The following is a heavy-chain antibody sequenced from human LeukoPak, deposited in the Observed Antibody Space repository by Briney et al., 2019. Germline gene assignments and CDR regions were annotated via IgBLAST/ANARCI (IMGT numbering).Heavy chain of an antibody. CDR3: ARDLGYSGFDWAP. D-gene: IGHD5-12*01. Sequence: PSETLSLTCTVSGGSISNYYWSWIRQPPGKGLEWIGSIYYSGNTYYNPTLKSRITISVDTSKNQFSLNLTSVTAADAAVYYCARDLGYSGFDWAPWGQGTLVTVSS. CDR1: GGSISNYY. V-gene: IGHV4-59*12. J-gene: IGHJ5*02. CDR2: IYYSGNT.